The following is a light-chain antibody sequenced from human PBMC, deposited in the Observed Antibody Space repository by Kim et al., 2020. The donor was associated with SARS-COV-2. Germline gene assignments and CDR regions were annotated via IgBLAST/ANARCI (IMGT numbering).Light chain of an antibody. Sequence: DIQMTQSPSSLAASVGDRVTITCRASQNINSFLNWYQQRPGKAPKLLIYAASTLQIGVPSRFSGSGSGTDFTLTITSLQPGDFATYYCQQSHTAPLLTFGGGTKLEI. CDR1: QNINSF. V-gene: IGKV1-39*01. J-gene: IGKJ4*01. CDR3: QQSHTAPLLT. CDR2: AAS.